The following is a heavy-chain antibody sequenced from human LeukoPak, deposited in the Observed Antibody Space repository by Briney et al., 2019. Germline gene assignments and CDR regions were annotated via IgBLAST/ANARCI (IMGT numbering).Heavy chain of an antibody. CDR3: VRHPHRYNVNGETGTNFYYYGLDV. J-gene: IGHJ6*02. Sequence: PGRSLKLSCTASGFTFNTYYMHWVRQAPGKGLVWVAMIWLDGRNKYYADSVKGRFTISRDNSKNTLYLQMNSLGPEDTAVYYCVRHPHRYNVNGETGTNFYYYGLDVWGQGTTVTVSS. CDR1: GFTFNTYY. V-gene: IGHV3-33*01. D-gene: IGHD1-20*01. CDR2: IWLDGRNK.